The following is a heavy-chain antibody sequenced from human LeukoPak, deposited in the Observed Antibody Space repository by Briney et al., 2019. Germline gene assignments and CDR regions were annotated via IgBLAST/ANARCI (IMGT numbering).Heavy chain of an antibody. Sequence: SETLSLTCTVSGDSVSSPSYYWGWLRQSPGKGLEWIASIYSGGSTYFNPTLKSRVIISVDTSKNQFSLKMTSVTAADTAVYFCVRRSTWEDAFDVWGRGAMVTVSS. J-gene: IGHJ3*01. CDR2: IYSGGST. CDR1: GDSVSSPSYY. CDR3: VRRSTWEDAFDV. D-gene: IGHD1-26*01. V-gene: IGHV4-39*07.